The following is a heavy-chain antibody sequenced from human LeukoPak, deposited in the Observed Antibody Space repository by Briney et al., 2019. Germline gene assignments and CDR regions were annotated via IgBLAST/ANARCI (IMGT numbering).Heavy chain of an antibody. CDR2: IKHDDSEK. J-gene: IGHJ4*02. V-gene: IGHV3-7*05. CDR1: GFTFSNYW. D-gene: IGHD1-26*01. Sequence: PGGSLRLSCAASGFTFSNYWMTWVRQAPGKGLEWVANIKHDDSEKSYVDSVKGRFTISRDNAKNSLYLQMNSLRAEDTAVYYCSRESPYSGSHGGDYWGQGTLVTVSS. CDR3: SRESPYSGSHGGDY.